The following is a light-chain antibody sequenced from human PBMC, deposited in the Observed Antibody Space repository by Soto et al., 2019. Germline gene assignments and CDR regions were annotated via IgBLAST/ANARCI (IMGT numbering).Light chain of an antibody. J-gene: IGKJ4*01. CDR1: QGIGDT. Sequence: EIVLTQSPAALSVSPGERVTLSCRASQGIGDTLAWYQQKPGQTPTLLIYDSSTRAIGIPIRFSGSRSGTEFILTINGLQFEDFAVYYCQRYNNWPLTFGGGTTVDIK. V-gene: IGKV3-15*01. CDR2: DSS. CDR3: QRYNNWPLT.